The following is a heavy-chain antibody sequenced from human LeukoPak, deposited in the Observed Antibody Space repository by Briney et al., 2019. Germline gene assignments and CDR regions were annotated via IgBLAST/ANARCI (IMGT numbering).Heavy chain of an antibody. D-gene: IGHD1-26*01. V-gene: IGHV4-4*07. CDR3: ARGGVGATKMKDAFDI. Sequence: SETLSLTCTVSGGSISSYYWSWIRQPAGKGLEWIGRIYTSGSTYYNPSLKSRVTISVDTSKNQFSLKLSSVTAADTAVYYCARGGVGATKMKDAFDIWGQGTMVTVSS. CDR1: GGSISSYY. CDR2: IYTSGST. J-gene: IGHJ3*02.